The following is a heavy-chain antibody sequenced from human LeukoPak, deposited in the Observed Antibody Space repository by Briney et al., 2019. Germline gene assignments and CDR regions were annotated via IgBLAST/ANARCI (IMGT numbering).Heavy chain of an antibody. CDR1: GFIVSSNY. D-gene: IGHD1-26*01. CDR3: ARERGRGRDSPWFDY. V-gene: IGHV3-53*01. J-gene: IGHJ4*02. CDR2: IYSDGST. Sequence: PGGSLRLSCAVSGFIVSSNYMSWVRQAPGKGLEWVSVIYSDGSTYYADSVKGRFTISRDNSKNTLDLQMTGLRAEDTAVYYCARERGRGRDSPWFDYWGQGTLVTVSS.